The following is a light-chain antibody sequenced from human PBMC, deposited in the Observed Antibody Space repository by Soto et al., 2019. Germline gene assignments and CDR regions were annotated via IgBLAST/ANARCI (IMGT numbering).Light chain of an antibody. Sequence: QSALTQPASVSGSPGQSITISCTGSDVGDYDYVSWYQQHPGKAPKVIIYEVSFRPSGVSNRFSGSKSGNTASLTISGLQAEDEADYYCSSYTRTDTLEFGGGTKLTVL. CDR3: SSYTRTDTLE. J-gene: IGLJ3*02. V-gene: IGLV2-14*01. CDR1: DVGDYDY. CDR2: EVS.